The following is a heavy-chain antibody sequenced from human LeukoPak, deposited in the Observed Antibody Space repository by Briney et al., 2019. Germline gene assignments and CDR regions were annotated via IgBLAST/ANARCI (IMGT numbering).Heavy chain of an antibody. J-gene: IGHJ4*02. D-gene: IGHD4-17*01. CDR3: ASRHQYGDYLY. CDR1: GGSISSYY. Sequence: SETLSLTCTVSGGSISSYYWSWIRQPPGKGLEWIGYIYYSGSTNYNPSLKSRVTISVDTSKNQFSLKLSSVTAADTAVYYCASRHQYGDYLYWGQGTLVTVSS. CDR2: IYYSGST. V-gene: IGHV4-59*12.